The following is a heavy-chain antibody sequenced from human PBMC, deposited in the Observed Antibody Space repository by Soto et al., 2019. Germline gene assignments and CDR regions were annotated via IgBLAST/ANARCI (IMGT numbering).Heavy chain of an antibody. D-gene: IGHD3-10*01. CDR2: ISSSSSYT. CDR3: ARDFWFGVIDY. V-gene: IGHV3-11*05. CDR1: GFTFSDYY. Sequence: QVQLVESGGGLVKPGGSLRLSCAASGFTFSDYYMSWIRQAPGKGLEWVSYISSSSSYTNYADSVKGRFTISRDNAKNSLYLQMNSLRAEDTAVYYCARDFWFGVIDYWGQGTLVTVSS. J-gene: IGHJ4*02.